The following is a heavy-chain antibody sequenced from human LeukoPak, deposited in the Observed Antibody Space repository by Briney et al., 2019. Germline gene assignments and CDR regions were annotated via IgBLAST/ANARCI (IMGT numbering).Heavy chain of an antibody. J-gene: IGHJ6*03. CDR2: ISSSGSTI. D-gene: IGHD3-10*01. V-gene: IGHV3-11*04. CDR1: GFTFSDYY. Sequence: PGGSLRLSCAASGFTFSDYYMSWIRQAPGKGLEWVSYISSSGSTIYYADSVKGRFTISRDNAKNSLSLQMNSLRAEDTAVYYCARSSITMVRGVIKSTTSWYHYYNMDVWGKGTTVTVSS. CDR3: ARSSITMVRGVIKSTTSWYHYYNMDV.